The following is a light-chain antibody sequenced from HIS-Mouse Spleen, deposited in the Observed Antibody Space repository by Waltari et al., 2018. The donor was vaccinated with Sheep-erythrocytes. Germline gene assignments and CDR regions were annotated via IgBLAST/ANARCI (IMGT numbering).Light chain of an antibody. J-gene: IGLJ3*02. CDR3: CSYAGSSTWV. V-gene: IGLV2-23*01. CDR1: SSDVGSYNL. CDR2: EGS. Sequence: QSALTQPASVSGSPGQSITISCTGTSSDVGSYNLVSWYQQQPGKAPKLMIYEGSKRPSGVSNRVAGSKSGNTASLTISGLQAEDEADYYCCSYAGSSTWVFGGGTKLTVL.